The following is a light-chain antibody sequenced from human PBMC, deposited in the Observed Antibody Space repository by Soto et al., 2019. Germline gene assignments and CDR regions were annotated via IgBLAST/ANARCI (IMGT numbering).Light chain of an antibody. CDR3: QQCVRSQNT. J-gene: IGKJ2*01. Sequence: EIVLTQSPGTLSLSPGERASLSCRARQTVSSSYLAWYRQKPGQAPRLLIYGASSRATGIPAKFSGGESGTDFTLTINRLEPEDCAVCYCQQCVRSQNTFGQGTTLEIK. CDR1: QTVSSSY. V-gene: IGKV3-20*01. CDR2: GAS.